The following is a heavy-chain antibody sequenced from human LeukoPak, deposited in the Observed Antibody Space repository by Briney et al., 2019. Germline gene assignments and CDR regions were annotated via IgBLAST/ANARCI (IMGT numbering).Heavy chain of an antibody. CDR2: VRYDQSAT. Sequence: PGGSLRLSCAASGFNFSIYGMHWVRQAPGKGLEWVTFVRYDQSATVYADSVQGRFAISRDNSKNTVYLQMNSLRVEDTALYFCVKDQVECPGSRCYLRFLEYWGQGTLVIVSS. J-gene: IGHJ4*02. CDR1: GFNFSIYG. D-gene: IGHD3-3*01. CDR3: VKDQVECPGSRCYLRFLEY. V-gene: IGHV3-30*02.